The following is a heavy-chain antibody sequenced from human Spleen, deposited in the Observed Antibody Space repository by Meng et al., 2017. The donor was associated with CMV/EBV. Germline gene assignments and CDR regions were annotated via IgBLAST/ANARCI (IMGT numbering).Heavy chain of an antibody. CDR2: INPNSGDT. V-gene: IGHV1-2*02. CDR1: GYTFTDYY. Sequence: ASVKVSCKATGYTFTDYYMHWLRQAPGQGLEWLGLINPNSGDTNCPQKFQGRVTMTRDTSISTAYMELSSLTSDDTAVYYCARVSSDFWSGYYDYGGFFFDYWDRGTLVTVSS. D-gene: IGHD3-3*01. CDR3: ARVSSDFWSGYYDYGGFFFDY. J-gene: IGHJ4*02.